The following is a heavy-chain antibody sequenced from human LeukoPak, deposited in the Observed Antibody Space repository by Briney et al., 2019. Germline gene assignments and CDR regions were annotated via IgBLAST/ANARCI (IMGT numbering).Heavy chain of an antibody. CDR1: GGSISSSSYY. J-gene: IGHJ4*02. V-gene: IGHV4-39*07. CDR2: IYYSGST. Sequence: SETLSLTCTVSGGSISSSSYYWGWIRQPPGKGLEWIGSIYYSGSTYYNPSLKSRVTISVDTSKNQFSLKLSSVTAADTAVYYCARGWDTAMVWGQGTLVTVSS. D-gene: IGHD5-18*01. CDR3: ARGWDTAMV.